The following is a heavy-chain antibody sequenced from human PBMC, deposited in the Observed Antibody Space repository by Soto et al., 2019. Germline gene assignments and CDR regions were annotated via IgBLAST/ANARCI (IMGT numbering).Heavy chain of an antibody. V-gene: IGHV1-18*01. D-gene: IGHD6-13*01. J-gene: IGHJ6*04. CDR2: ISAYNGNT. CDR3: ARDVIAAAGTLARTYYYYGMDV. Sequence: GASVKVSCKASGYTFTSYGISWVRQAPGQGLEWMGWISAYNGNTNYAQKLQGRVTMTTDTSTSTAYMELRSLRSDDTAVYYCARDVIAAAGTLARTYYYYGMDVWGKGTTVTVSS. CDR1: GYTFTSYG.